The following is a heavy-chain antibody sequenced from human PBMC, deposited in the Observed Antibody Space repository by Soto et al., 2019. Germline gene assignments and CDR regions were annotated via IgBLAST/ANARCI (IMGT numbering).Heavy chain of an antibody. CDR3: ARFLSSGWNYYYYGMDV. CDR1: GGSISSYY. J-gene: IGHJ6*02. V-gene: IGHV4-59*01. D-gene: IGHD6-19*01. CDR2: IYCSGST. Sequence: SETLSLTCTVSGGSISSYYWSWIRQPPGKGLEWIGYIYCSGSTNYNPSLKSRVTISVDTSKNQFSLKLSSVTAADTAVYYCARFLSSGWNYYYYGMDVWGQGTTVTVSS.